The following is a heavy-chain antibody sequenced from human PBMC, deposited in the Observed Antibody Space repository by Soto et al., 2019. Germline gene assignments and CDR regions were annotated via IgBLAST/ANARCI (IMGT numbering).Heavy chain of an antibody. Sequence: QITLKESGPTLVKPTQTLTLTCTFSGFSLSTTGLGVGWLRQPPGKALEWLALIYWDDDKRYSASLKSRLTITKGTSKNQVVLTMTNMDPVDTATYYCAHGWALTFFDYWGQGTLVSVSS. CDR1: GFSLSTTGLG. CDR2: IYWDDDK. CDR3: AHGWALTFFDY. J-gene: IGHJ4*02. V-gene: IGHV2-5*02.